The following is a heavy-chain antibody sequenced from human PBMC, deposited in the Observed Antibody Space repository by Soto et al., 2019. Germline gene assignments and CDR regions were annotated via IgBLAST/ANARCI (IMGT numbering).Heavy chain of an antibody. CDR2: ISGSGGST. Sequence: GVSLRLSCAASGFTFSSYAMSWVRQAPGKGLEWVSAISGSGGSTYYTDSVKGRFTISRDNSKNTLYLQMNSLRAEDTAVYYCAKDRVVAATSSAFDYWGQGTLVTVSS. D-gene: IGHD2-15*01. CDR3: AKDRVVAATSSAFDY. V-gene: IGHV3-23*01. CDR1: GFTFSSYA. J-gene: IGHJ4*02.